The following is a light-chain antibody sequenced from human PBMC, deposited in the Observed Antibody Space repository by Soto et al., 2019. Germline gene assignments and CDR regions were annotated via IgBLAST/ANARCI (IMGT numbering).Light chain of an antibody. CDR2: EGS. Sequence: HSVLTQPASVSGSPGQSITISCTGTSSDVGSNSLVSWYQQHPGKAPRLMIYEGSKRPSGVSNRFAGSRSANKASLTISGLQADDESEYYCSAYVGSTLVFGGGTKLTVL. CDR1: SSDVGSNSL. J-gene: IGLJ3*02. CDR3: SAYVGSTLV. V-gene: IGLV2-23*01.